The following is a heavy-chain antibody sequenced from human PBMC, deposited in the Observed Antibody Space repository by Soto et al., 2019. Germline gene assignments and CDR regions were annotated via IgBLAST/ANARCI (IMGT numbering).Heavy chain of an antibody. J-gene: IGHJ4*02. Sequence: QLQLQESGPGLVKPSETLSLTCTVSGGSISSSSYYWGWIRQPPGKGLEWIGSIYYSGSTYYNPSLKSRVTISVDTSKNQFSLKLSSVTAADTAVYYCARHAITMVRGVDEFDYWGQGTLVTVSS. CDR1: GGSISSSSYY. CDR2: IYYSGST. V-gene: IGHV4-39*01. CDR3: ARHAITMVRGVDEFDY. D-gene: IGHD3-10*01.